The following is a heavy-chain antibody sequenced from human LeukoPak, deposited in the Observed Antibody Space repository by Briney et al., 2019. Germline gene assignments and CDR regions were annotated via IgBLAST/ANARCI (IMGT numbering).Heavy chain of an antibody. V-gene: IGHV1-2*02. CDR3: ARDLSGGALGAFDI. J-gene: IGHJ3*02. CDR1: GYTFTGYY. D-gene: IGHD2-15*01. CDR2: INPNSGGT. Sequence: ASVKVSCKASGYTFTGYYMHWVRQAPGQGLEWMGWINPNSGGTNYAQKFQGRVTMTRDTSISTAYMELSRLRYDDTAVYYCARDLSGGALGAFDIWGQGTMVTVSS.